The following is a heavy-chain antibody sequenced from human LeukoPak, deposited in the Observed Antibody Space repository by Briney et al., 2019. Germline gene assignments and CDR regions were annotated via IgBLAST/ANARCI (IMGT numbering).Heavy chain of an antibody. CDR2: IIPILGIA. CDR1: GGTFSSYA. J-gene: IGHJ5*02. V-gene: IGHV1-69*04. D-gene: IGHD3-10*01. Sequence: ASVKVSCKASGGTFSSYAISWVRQAHGQGLEWMGRIIPILGIANYAQKFQGRVTITADKSTSTAYMELSSLRSEDTAVYYCARGYGSGSEGAFDPWGQGTLVTVSS. CDR3: ARGYGSGSEGAFDP.